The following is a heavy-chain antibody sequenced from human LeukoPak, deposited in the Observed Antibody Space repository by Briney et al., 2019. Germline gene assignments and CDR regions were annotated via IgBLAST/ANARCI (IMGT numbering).Heavy chain of an antibody. Sequence: GGSLRLSCAASGFTVSSNYMSWVRQAPGKGLEWVSVIYSGGSTYYADSVKGRFTISRDNSKNTLYLQMNSLTAEDTAVYYCARVQPQWHSFDYWGQGTLVTVSS. CDR3: ARVQPQWHSFDY. D-gene: IGHD2-2*01. CDR1: GFTVSSNY. CDR2: IYSGGST. J-gene: IGHJ4*02. V-gene: IGHV3-53*01.